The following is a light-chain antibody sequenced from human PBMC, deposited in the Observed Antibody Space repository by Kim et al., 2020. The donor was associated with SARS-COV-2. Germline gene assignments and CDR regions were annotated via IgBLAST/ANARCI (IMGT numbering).Light chain of an antibody. CDR1: QSVGSN. V-gene: IGKV3-15*01. J-gene: IGKJ4*01. Sequence: EIVMTQSPVTLSVSPGESATLSCRASQSVGSNLAWYQQTPGQAPRLLIYDASTGATGIPARFSGSGSGTDFTLTISSLQSEDFAVYYCQQYNNWPLAFGGGTKVDIK. CDR3: QQYNNWPLA. CDR2: DAS.